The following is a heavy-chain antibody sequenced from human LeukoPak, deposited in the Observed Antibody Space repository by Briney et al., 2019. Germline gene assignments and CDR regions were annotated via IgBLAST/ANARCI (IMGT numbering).Heavy chain of an antibody. V-gene: IGHV3-7*03. D-gene: IGHD6-6*01. J-gene: IGHJ4*02. CDR2: IKEDGSDK. CDR3: AKGKGYSSSSGVMDY. CDR1: GFTFSNSW. Sequence: GGSLRLSCLASGFTFSNSWMTWVRQAPGRGLEWVANIKEDGSDKQYVDSVRGRFTISRDNAKNSLYLQMNSLRAEDMALYYCAKGKGYSSSSGVMDYWGQGTLVTVSS.